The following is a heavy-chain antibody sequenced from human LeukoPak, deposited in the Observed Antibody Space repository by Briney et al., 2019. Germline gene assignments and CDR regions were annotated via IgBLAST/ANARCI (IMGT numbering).Heavy chain of an antibody. CDR3: AATYYYDGSGDY. V-gene: IGHV3-48*03. Sequence: KSGGSLRLSCAASGFTFSTYEMNWVRQAPGKGLEWVSYISSIGSNIYYADSVKGRFTISRDNAKNSLYLLMNSLRTEDTAVYYCAATYYYDGSGDYWGQGTLVTVSS. CDR1: GFTFSTYE. D-gene: IGHD3-22*01. J-gene: IGHJ4*02. CDR2: ISSIGSNI.